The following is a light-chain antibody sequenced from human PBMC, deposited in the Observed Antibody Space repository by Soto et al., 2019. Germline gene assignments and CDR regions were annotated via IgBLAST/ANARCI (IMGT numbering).Light chain of an antibody. J-gene: IGKJ5*01. CDR1: QSIRSN. Sequence: ETVMTQSPATLSVSPGERVTLSCRASQSIRSNLAWYQQKPGQAPRLLIYDASTRATAIPGRFSGSGSGTEFILTISSLQSEDFTVYFCQQYDQWPITFGQGTRLE. CDR2: DAS. CDR3: QQYDQWPIT. V-gene: IGKV3-15*01.